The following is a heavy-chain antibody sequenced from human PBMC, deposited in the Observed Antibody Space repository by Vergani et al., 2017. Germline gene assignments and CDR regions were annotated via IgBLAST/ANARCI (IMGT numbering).Heavy chain of an antibody. CDR1: GFISSSYW. CDR2: VNQDGSEK. J-gene: IGHJ4*02. Sequence: EGQLVESGGDWVQRGGSLRLSCAASGFISSSYWMSWVRQAPGKGLEWVANVNQDGSEKYYVDSVRGRFTISRDFSKNTLYLQMNSLRTDDTSTYYCAKHFRGWGIDYWGQGTQVIVSS. V-gene: IGHV3-7*01. CDR3: AKHFRGWGIDY. D-gene: IGHD3-16*01.